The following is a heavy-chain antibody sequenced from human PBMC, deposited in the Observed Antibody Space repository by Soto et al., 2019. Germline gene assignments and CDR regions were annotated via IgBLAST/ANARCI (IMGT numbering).Heavy chain of an antibody. J-gene: IGHJ4*02. V-gene: IGHV3-30-3*01. CDR2: ISYDGSNK. CDR3: ARDLHFGIDY. D-gene: IGHD3-3*01. Sequence: SLRLSCAASGFTFSRYAMHWVRQAPGKGLEWVAVISYDGSNKYYADSVKGRFTISRDNSKNTLYLQMNSLRAEDTAVYYCARDLHFGIDYWGQGTLVTVSS. CDR1: GFTFSRYA.